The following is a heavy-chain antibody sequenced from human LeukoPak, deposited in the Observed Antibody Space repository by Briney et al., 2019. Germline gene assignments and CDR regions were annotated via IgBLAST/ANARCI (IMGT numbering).Heavy chain of an antibody. V-gene: IGHV4-4*02. Sequence: SGTLSFTCAVSGGSISSSNWWSWVRQPPGKGLEWIGEIYHSGSTNYNPSLKSRVTISVDKSKNQFSLKLSSVTAADTAVYYCARQVARSGSYIDYWGQGTLVTVSS. CDR3: ARQVARSGSYIDY. D-gene: IGHD3-10*01. CDR1: GGSISSSNW. J-gene: IGHJ4*02. CDR2: IYHSGST.